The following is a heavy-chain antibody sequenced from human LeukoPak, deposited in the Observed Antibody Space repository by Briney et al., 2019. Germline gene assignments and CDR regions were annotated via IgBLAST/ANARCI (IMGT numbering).Heavy chain of an antibody. V-gene: IGHV3-64*01. J-gene: IGHJ4*02. CDR3: ARTGYSSSWYENPGDY. Sequence: PGGSLRLSCAASGFTFSSYAMHWVPQARGKGLEYVSANSRNGGSTYYANSVKGRFTISRDNSKITLYLQMGSLRAEDMAVYYCARTGYSSSWYENPGDYWGQGTLVTVSS. CDR2: NSRNGGST. CDR1: GFTFSSYA. D-gene: IGHD6-13*01.